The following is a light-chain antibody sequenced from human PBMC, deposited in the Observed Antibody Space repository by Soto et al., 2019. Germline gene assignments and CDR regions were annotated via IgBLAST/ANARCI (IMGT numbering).Light chain of an antibody. CDR1: SSNIGARFD. CDR2: DNK. V-gene: IGLV1-40*01. Sequence: QPVLTQPPSVSGAQGQRISISCTGSSSNIGARFDVHWYQQVAGAAPKLLIFDNKYRPSGVPARFSGSKSGTSASLVITGLQAEDEADYFCQSYDTSLSGWVIFGGGTKFTVL. J-gene: IGLJ2*01. CDR3: QSYDTSLSGWVI.